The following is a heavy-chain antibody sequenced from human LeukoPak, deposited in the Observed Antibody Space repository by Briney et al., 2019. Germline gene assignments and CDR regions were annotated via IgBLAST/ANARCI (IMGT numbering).Heavy chain of an antibody. CDR1: GGSFSGYY. V-gene: IGHV4-34*01. CDR2: INHSGST. CDR3: ARGGQDDSSGYYSSPGSYYFDY. D-gene: IGHD3-22*01. Sequence: SETLSLTCAVYGGSFSGYYWSWIRQPPGKGLEWIGEINHSGSTNYNPSLKSRVTISVDTSKNQFSLKLSSVTAGDTAVYYCARGGQDDSSGYYSSPGSYYFDYWGQGTLVTVSS. J-gene: IGHJ4*02.